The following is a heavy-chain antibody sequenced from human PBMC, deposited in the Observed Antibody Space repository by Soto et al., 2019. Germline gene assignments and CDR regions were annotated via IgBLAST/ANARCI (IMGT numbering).Heavy chain of an antibody. Sequence: QVQLVQSGAEVKKPGSSVKVSCKASGGTFSSYTISWVRQAPGQGLEWMGRIIPILGIANYAQKFQGRVTITPDKSTSTAYMELSSLRSEDTAGYYGASGGDYDFSSFDIWGQGRMVTVSS. V-gene: IGHV1-69*02. J-gene: IGHJ3*02. CDR3: ASGGDYDFSSFDI. CDR2: IIPILGIA. CDR1: GGTFSSYT. D-gene: IGHD5-12*01.